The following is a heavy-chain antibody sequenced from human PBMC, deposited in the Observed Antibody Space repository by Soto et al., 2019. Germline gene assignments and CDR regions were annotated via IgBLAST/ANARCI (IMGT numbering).Heavy chain of an antibody. CDR3: ARVVPGAEAWFGP. J-gene: IGHJ5*02. CDR1: GYTFSNYC. Sequence: ASVKVSCKTSGYTFSNYCITWVREAPGQPLEWLGWISLYSDGTNYAQKFQGRVSMTTDTSTTTAYMELRSLRSDDTAVYYCARVVPGAEAWFGPWGQGTLVTVSS. CDR2: ISLYSDGT. V-gene: IGHV1-18*01. D-gene: IGHD2-2*01.